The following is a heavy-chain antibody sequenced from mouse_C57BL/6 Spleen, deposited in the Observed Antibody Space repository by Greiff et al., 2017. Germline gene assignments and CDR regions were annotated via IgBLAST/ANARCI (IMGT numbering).Heavy chain of an antibody. V-gene: IGHV1-64*01. CDR1: GYTFTSYW. CDR3: ERYYGSSYPAWFAY. Sequence: QVQLQQPGAELVKPGASVKLSCKASGYTFTSYWMHWVKQRPGQGLEWIGMIHPNSGSTNYNEKFKSKATLTVDKSSSTAYMQLSSLTSEDSAVYYCERYYGSSYPAWFAYWGQGTLVTVSA. D-gene: IGHD1-1*01. CDR2: IHPNSGST. J-gene: IGHJ3*01.